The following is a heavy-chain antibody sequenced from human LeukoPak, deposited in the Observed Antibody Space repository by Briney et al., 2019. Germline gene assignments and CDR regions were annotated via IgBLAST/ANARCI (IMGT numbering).Heavy chain of an antibody. D-gene: IGHD5-18*01. CDR1: GYTFTGYY. V-gene: IGHV1-2*02. J-gene: IGHJ3*02. Sequence: ASVKVSCKASGYTFTGYYMHWFRQAPGQGLEWMGWINPDNGGTDSAQKFRGRVTMTSDTSISTAYMELSGLISDDTAVYFCAGGPNTAAFDIWGQGTMVTVSS. CDR2: INPDNGGT. CDR3: AGGPNTAAFDI.